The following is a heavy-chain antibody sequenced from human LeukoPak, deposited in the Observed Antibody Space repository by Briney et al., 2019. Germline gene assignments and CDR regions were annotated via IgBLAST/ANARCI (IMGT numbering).Heavy chain of an antibody. V-gene: IGHV1-3*01. CDR1: GYTFTSYA. Sequence: ASVKVSCKASGYTFTSYAMHWVRQAPGQRLEWMGWINAGNGNTKYSQKFQGRVTITADESTSTAYMELSSLRSEDTAVYYCARIRTYGDYGFDAFDIWGQGTMVTVSS. D-gene: IGHD4-17*01. CDR2: INAGNGNT. CDR3: ARIRTYGDYGFDAFDI. J-gene: IGHJ3*02.